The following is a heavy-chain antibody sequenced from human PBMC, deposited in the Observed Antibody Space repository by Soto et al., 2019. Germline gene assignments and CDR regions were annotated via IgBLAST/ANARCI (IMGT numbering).Heavy chain of an antibody. CDR1: GYTFTSYG. D-gene: IGHD3-3*01. CDR2: ISAYNGNT. V-gene: IGHV1-18*01. J-gene: IGHJ6*03. CDR3: ARVYYDFWSGSDDYYYYYYMDV. Sequence: QVQLVQSGAEVKKPGASVKVSCKASGYTFTSYGIIWVRQAPGQGLEWMGWISAYNGNTNYAQKLQGRVTMTTDTSTSTAYMELRSLRSDDTAVYYCARVYYDFWSGSDDYYYYYYMDVWGKGTTVTVSS.